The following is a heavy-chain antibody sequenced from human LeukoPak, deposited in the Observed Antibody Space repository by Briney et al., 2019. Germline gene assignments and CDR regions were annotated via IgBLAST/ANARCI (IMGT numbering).Heavy chain of an antibody. CDR1: GYTLTELS. CDR3: ATSGGGYSGNSVIGWFDP. Sequence: GASVKVSCTVSGYTLTELSMHWVRQAPGKGLEWMGGCDPEDGETIYAQKFKGRVTMTEDTSTDTAYMELSSLRSEDTAVYYCATSGGGYSGNSVIGWFDPWGQGTLVTVFS. D-gene: IGHD4-23*01. CDR2: CDPEDGET. J-gene: IGHJ5*02. V-gene: IGHV1-24*01.